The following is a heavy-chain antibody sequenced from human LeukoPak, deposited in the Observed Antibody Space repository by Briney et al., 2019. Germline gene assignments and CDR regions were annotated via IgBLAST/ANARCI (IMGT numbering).Heavy chain of an antibody. CDR2: INPNSGGA. J-gene: IGHJ4*02. CDR3: AKMLDDYLWGSYRPLDY. CDR1: GYTFTDYY. Sequence: ASVKVSCKASGYTFTDYYIHWVRQAPGQSLEWVGCINPNSGGAIYAPKFQGRVTMTRDTSISTAYMELSRLTSDDTALYYCAKMLDDYLWGSYRPLDYWGQGTLVTVSS. V-gene: IGHV1-2*02. D-gene: IGHD3-16*02.